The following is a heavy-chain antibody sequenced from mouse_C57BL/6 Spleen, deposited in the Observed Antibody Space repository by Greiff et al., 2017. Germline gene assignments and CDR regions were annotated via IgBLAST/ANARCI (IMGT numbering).Heavy chain of an antibody. CDR3: ARSIYYDYGYAMDY. CDR1: GFSLTSYG. Sequence: QVQLKESGPGLVQPSQSLSITCTVSGFSLTSYGVHWVRQSPGKGLEWLGVIWSGGSTDYNAAFISRLSISKDNSKSQVFFKMNSLQADDTAIYYCARSIYYDYGYAMDYWGQGTSVTVSS. CDR2: IWSGGST. D-gene: IGHD2-4*01. J-gene: IGHJ4*01. V-gene: IGHV2-2*01.